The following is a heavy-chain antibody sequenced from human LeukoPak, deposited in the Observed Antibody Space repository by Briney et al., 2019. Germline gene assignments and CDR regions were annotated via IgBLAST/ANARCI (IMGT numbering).Heavy chain of an antibody. J-gene: IGHJ4*02. Sequence: GGSLRLSCAASGFTFSSYSMDWVRQAPGKGLEWVSYISSSSTIYYADSVKGRFAISRDNAKNSLYLQMNSLRDEDTAVYYCARDLLVGNWNYEGYFDYWGQGTLVTVSS. CDR2: ISSSSTI. CDR1: GFTFSSYS. CDR3: ARDLLVGNWNYEGYFDY. D-gene: IGHD1-7*01. V-gene: IGHV3-48*02.